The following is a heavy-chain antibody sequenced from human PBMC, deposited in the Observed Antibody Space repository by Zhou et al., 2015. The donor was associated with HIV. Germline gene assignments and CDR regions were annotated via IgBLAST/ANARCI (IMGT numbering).Heavy chain of an antibody. V-gene: IGHV3-7*01. CDR1: GFNFRSFF. Sequence: VEVLESGGGLVQPGGSLRLSCSTSGFNFRSFFMSWFRQAPGKGLEWVATIKPDGSEQYYAASVRGRFIISRDNAESSLYLQMNSLGAEDTALYYCAKWGTGLHYPHGAAWGRGSLVSVSS. D-gene: IGHD3-16*01. J-gene: IGHJ5*02. CDR2: IKPDGSEQ. CDR3: AKWGTGLHYPHGAA.